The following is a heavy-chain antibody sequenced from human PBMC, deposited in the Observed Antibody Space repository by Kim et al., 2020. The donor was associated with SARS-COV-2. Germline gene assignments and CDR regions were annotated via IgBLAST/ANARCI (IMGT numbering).Heavy chain of an antibody. V-gene: IGHV4-38-2*02. CDR2: IYHSGDT. J-gene: IGHJ6*03. CDR1: GYSIRTHHY. CDR3: GRRNYMGV. Sequence: SETLSLTCTVSGYSIRTHHYWGWIRQPPGKGLEWIGSIYHSGDTFYNSSFTSRLTISVDTSKNQSPLKLSSVTAADTAVYYCGRRNYMGVWGQGSTVTVSS.